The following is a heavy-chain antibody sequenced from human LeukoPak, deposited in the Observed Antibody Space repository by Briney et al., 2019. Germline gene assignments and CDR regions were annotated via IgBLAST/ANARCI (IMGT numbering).Heavy chain of an antibody. J-gene: IGHJ4*02. V-gene: IGHV3-30*02. D-gene: IGHD1-26*01. CDR3: AKDAWEVGATSEIDY. Sequence: GGSLRLSCATSGFIFSSYGIHWVRQAPGKGLEWVAFIRYDGSDKYYADSVKGRFTISRDNSKNKVYLQMNSLRAEDTAVYYCAKDAWEVGATSEIDYWGQGTLVTISS. CDR1: GFIFSSYG. CDR2: IRYDGSDK.